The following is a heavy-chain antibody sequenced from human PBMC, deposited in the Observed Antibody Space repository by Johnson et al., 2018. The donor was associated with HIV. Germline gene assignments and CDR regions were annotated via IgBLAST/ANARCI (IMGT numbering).Heavy chain of an antibody. Sequence: QLVESGGGLVQPGRSLRLSCAASGFTFDDYAMHWVRQAPGKGLEWVSGISWNSDTIGYADSVKGRFTISRDTAKNSHYLQMNSLRTEDTALYYCARDGPRGSYGAFDIWGQGTMVTVSS. D-gene: IGHD1-26*01. J-gene: IGHJ3*02. V-gene: IGHV3-9*01. CDR1: GFTFDDYA. CDR3: ARDGPRGSYGAFDI. CDR2: ISWNSDTI.